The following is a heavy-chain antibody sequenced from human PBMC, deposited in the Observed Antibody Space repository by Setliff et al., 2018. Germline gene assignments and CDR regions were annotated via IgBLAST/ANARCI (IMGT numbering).Heavy chain of an antibody. CDR2: INPNNGDT. D-gene: IGHD5-12*01. CDR3: ARQPMDTIMVTFDY. Sequence: ASVKVSCKAPGYTSYTYGIIWVRQAPGQGLELMGWINPNNGDTKSAQKFQGRLTMTRDTSISTAYMELSSLRSDDTAVYYCARQPMDTIMVTFDYWGQGILVTVSS. V-gene: IGHV1-2*02. J-gene: IGHJ4*02. CDR1: GYTSYTYG.